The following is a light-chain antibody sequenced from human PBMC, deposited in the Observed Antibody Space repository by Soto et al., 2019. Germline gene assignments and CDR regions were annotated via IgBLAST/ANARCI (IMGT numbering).Light chain of an antibody. Sequence: EIVLTQSPGTLSLSPGERVTLSCSASQSVSSTYLAWYQQKPRQAPRLLIYGASSRATGTPDRFSGSGSGTDFTLTISRLEPEDFAVYYCKQYRSSSLTFGGGPKVEIK. J-gene: IGKJ4*01. CDR2: GAS. CDR3: KQYRSSSLT. V-gene: IGKV3-20*01. CDR1: QSVSSTY.